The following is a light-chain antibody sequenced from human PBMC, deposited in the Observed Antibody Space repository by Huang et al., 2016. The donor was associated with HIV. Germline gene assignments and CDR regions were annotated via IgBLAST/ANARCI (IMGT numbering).Light chain of an antibody. Sequence: DIIMTQSPDSLAVSLGERATLNCRSSQSVYSSSTSKDYMAWFQQKPGPPPILLLLWASTREAGVPDRFSGSGSGTHFTLTIANLEAEDAAIYYCQQYYSSPQTFGQGTRVEVK. CDR2: WAS. CDR1: QSVYSSSTSKDY. J-gene: IGKJ1*01. CDR3: QQYYSSPQT. V-gene: IGKV4-1*01.